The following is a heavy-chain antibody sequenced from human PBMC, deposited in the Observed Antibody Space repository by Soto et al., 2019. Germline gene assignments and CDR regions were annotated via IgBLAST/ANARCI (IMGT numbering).Heavy chain of an antibody. CDR3: ARDLIEMAVRGFWGY. V-gene: IGHV1-69*12. Sequence: QVHVMQSGPEVKKPGSSVKVSCKTYGGTFSSFSISWVRQAPGQGLEWMGGIIPVSGTPHYAQKFQDRVTITADESTRTSYMELSSLTSDDTATYYCARDLIEMAVRGFWGYWGQGSLVTVSS. CDR1: GGTFSSFS. D-gene: IGHD3-16*01. J-gene: IGHJ4*02. CDR2: IIPVSGTP.